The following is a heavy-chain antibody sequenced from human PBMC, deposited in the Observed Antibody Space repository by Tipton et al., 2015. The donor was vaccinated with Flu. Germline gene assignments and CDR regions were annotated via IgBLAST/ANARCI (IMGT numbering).Heavy chain of an antibody. CDR3: ARGAREPFDY. J-gene: IGHJ4*02. D-gene: IGHD1-14*01. V-gene: IGHV3-74*01. Sequence: SLRLSCEASGFTFSRYWMDWVRQVPGKGLVWVSRIKGDESEANYADSVKGRFTIYRDNARSTLYLQMRSLRVGDTAMYYCARGAREPFDYWGQGTLVTVSS. CDR1: GFTFSRYW. CDR2: IKGDESEA.